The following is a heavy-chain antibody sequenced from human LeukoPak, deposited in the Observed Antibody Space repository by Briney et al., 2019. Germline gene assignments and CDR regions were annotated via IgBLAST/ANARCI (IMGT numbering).Heavy chain of an antibody. V-gene: IGHV4-34*01. J-gene: IGHJ6*02. CDR2: INHSGST. CDR3: ARGPLKYSGSYWPSSYYYYGMDV. D-gene: IGHD1-26*01. Sequence: PSETLSLTCAVSGGSISSGGYYWSWIRQPPGKGLEWIGEINHSGSTNYNPSLKSRVTISVDTSKNQFSLKLSSVTAADTAVYYCARGPLKYSGSYWPSSYYYYGMDVWGQGTTVTVSS. CDR1: GGSISSGGYY.